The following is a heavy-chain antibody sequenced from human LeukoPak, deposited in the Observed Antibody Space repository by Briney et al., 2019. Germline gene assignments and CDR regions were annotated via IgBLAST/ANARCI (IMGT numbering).Heavy chain of an antibody. Sequence: PSETLSLTCTVSGGSISSSSYYWGWIRQPPGKGLEWIGRIYTSGSTNYNPSLKSRVTISVDTSKNQFSLKLSSVTAADTAAYYCARCAYGSGSIFDYWGQGTLVTVSS. CDR1: GGSISSSSYY. J-gene: IGHJ4*02. D-gene: IGHD3-10*01. V-gene: IGHV4-39*07. CDR3: ARCAYGSGSIFDY. CDR2: IYTSGST.